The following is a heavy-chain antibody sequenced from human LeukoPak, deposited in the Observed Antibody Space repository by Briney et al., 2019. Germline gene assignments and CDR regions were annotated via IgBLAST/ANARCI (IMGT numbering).Heavy chain of an antibody. CDR1: GFTFSSYS. Sequence: PGGSLRLSCAASGFTFSSYSKNWVRQAPGKGLEWVSYISSSNNTLYYADSVKGRFTISRDNAKNSLYLQMNSLRDEDTAVYYCARSTYCGGDCYPALGYWGQGTPVTVSS. J-gene: IGHJ4*02. CDR3: ARSTYCGGDCYPALGY. V-gene: IGHV3-48*02. CDR2: ISSSNNTL. D-gene: IGHD2-21*02.